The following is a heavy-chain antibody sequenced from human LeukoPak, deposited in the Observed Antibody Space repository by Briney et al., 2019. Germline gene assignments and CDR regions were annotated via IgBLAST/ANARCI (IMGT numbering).Heavy chain of an antibody. D-gene: IGHD6-19*01. Sequence: ASVKVSCKASGYTFTGYYMHWVRQAPGQGLEWMGWINPNSGGTNYAQKFQGRVTMTRDTSISTAYMELSRLRSDDTAVYFCARGRSSSGLHFDYWGQGTLVTVSS. CDR2: INPNSGGT. CDR3: ARGRSSSGLHFDY. V-gene: IGHV1-2*02. J-gene: IGHJ4*02. CDR1: GYTFTGYY.